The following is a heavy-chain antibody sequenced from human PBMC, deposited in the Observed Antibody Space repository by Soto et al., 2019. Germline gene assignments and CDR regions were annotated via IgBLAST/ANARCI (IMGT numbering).Heavy chain of an antibody. CDR2: IYYSGNA. V-gene: IGHV4-39*01. CDR1: GGSISSRSYY. J-gene: IGHJ4*02. CDR3: ARHKDTSSRYLLPDF. D-gene: IGHD6-13*01. Sequence: SETLSLTCTVSGGSISSRSYYWGWIRQPPGKGLEWIGSIYYSGNAYYNPPLKSRVAVSVDTSKNQFSLKVTSVTATDTAVYYCARHKDTSSRYLLPDFWGQGTLVTVSS.